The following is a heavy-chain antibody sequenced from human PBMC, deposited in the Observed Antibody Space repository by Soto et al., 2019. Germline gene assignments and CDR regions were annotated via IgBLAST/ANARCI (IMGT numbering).Heavy chain of an antibody. CDR1: GFTFNNYA. CDR2: ISVSGDST. Sequence: GGSLRLSCAASGFTFNNYAMNWVRQAPGLGLEWVSAISVSGDSTYYADSVKGRFTISRDNSKSTLYLQMSSLTAADTAVYYCASYSSSFPYYYGMDVWGQGTTVTVSS. V-gene: IGHV3-23*01. CDR3: ASYSSSFPYYYGMDV. J-gene: IGHJ6*02. D-gene: IGHD6-6*01.